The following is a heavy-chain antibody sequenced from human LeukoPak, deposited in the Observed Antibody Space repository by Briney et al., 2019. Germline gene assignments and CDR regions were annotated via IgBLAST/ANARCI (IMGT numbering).Heavy chain of an antibody. D-gene: IGHD1-26*01. CDR3: AKNQRGQGEYYYYMDV. J-gene: IGHJ6*03. CDR2: ISGSGVTT. Sequence: GGSQRLSCAASGFTFSTYAMTWVRQAPGKGLEWVSAISGSGVTTYYADSVKGRFTSSRDNSKNTLYLQMNSLRAEDTAVYYCAKNQRGQGEYYYYMDVWGKGTTVTVSS. V-gene: IGHV3-23*01. CDR1: GFTFSTYA.